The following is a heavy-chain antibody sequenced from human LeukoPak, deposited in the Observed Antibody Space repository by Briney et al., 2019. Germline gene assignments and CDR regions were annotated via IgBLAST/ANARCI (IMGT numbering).Heavy chain of an antibody. CDR1: GFTFSSYA. Sequence: PGGSLRLSCAASGFTFSSYAMHWVRQAPGKGLEWVAVISYDGSNKYYADSVKGRFTISRDNSKSTLYLQMNSLRAEDTAVYYCARDLPRAMIVVVITGAFDIWGQGTMVTVSS. J-gene: IGHJ3*02. D-gene: IGHD3-22*01. CDR2: ISYDGSNK. V-gene: IGHV3-30*04. CDR3: ARDLPRAMIVVVITGAFDI.